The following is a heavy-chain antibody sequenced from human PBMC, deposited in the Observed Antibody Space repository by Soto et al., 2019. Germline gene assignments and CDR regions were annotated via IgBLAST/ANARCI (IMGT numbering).Heavy chain of an antibody. CDR2: ISSSSSYI. V-gene: IGHV3-21*01. J-gene: IGHJ4*02. D-gene: IGHD3-22*01. CDR3: ASHPMASSGYWYYLDY. CDR1: GFTFSSYS. Sequence: EVQLVESGGGLVKPGGSLRLSCAASGFTFSSYSMNWVRQAPGKGLEWVSSISSSSSYIYYADSVKGRFTISRDNAKNSLYLQMNSLRAEYTAVYYCASHPMASSGYWYYLDYWGQGTLVTVSS.